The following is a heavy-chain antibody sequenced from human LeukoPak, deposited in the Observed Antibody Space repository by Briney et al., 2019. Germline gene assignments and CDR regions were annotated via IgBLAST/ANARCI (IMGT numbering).Heavy chain of an antibody. V-gene: IGHV3-53*01. CDR1: GFAVSSNY. CDR2: IYSGGST. J-gene: IGHJ4*02. D-gene: IGHD3-10*01. CDR3: ARDGYYGSGSY. Sequence: GGSLRLSGAASGFAVSSNYMSWVRKAPGKGLEWVSVIYSGGSTYYADSVKGRFTISRDNSRNTLYLHMNSLRVEDTAMYHCARDGYYGSGSYWGQGTLVTVYS.